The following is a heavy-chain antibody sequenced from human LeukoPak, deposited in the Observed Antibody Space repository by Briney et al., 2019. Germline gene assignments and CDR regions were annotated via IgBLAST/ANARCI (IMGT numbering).Heavy chain of an antibody. CDR3: ARGGYYWEHAFDI. D-gene: IGHD2-8*01. CDR2: ISSSSSYT. CDR1: GFTFSSYS. J-gene: IGHJ3*02. Sequence: GGSLRLSCAASGFTFSSYSMNWVRQAPGKGLEWVSSISSSSSYTYYADSVKGRFTISRDNAKNSLYLQMNSLRAEDTAVYYCARGGYYWEHAFDIWGQGTMVTVSS. V-gene: IGHV3-21*01.